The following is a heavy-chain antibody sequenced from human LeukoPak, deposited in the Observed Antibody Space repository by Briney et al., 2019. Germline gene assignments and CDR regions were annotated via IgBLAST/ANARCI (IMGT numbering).Heavy chain of an antibody. V-gene: IGHV4-59*01. CDR1: GGSISSYY. CDR3: ARTDPNLHFQH. Sequence: SETLSPTCTVSGGSISSYYWSWIRQPPGKGLEWIGYIYYSGSTNYNPSLKSRVTISVDTSKNQFSLKLSSVTAADTAVYYCARTDPNLHFQHWGQGTLVTVSS. D-gene: IGHD1-14*01. J-gene: IGHJ1*01. CDR2: IYYSGST.